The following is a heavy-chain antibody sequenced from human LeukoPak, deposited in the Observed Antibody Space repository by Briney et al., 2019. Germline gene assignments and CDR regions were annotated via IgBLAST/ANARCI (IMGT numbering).Heavy chain of an antibody. CDR3: ARHSRTIFGVGY. D-gene: IGHD3-3*01. CDR2: IYYSGST. J-gene: IGHJ4*02. Sequence: PSETLSLTCTVSSDSISRDYWSWIRQPPGKGLEWIGYIYYSGSTNYNPSLKSRVTISVDTSKNQFSLKLRSVTAADTAIYYCARHSRTIFGVGYWGQGTLVTVSS. CDR1: SDSISRDY. V-gene: IGHV4-59*08.